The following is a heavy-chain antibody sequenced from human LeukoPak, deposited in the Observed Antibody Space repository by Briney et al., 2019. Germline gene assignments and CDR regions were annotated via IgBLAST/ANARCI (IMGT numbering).Heavy chain of an antibody. CDR1: GYTFTSYG. D-gene: IGHD2-8*01. Sequence: RASVKVSCKASGYTFTSYGISWVRQAPGQGLEWMGWISAYNGNTNYAQKLQGRVTMTTDTSTSTAYMELRSLRSDDTAVYYCARVDVLFGGYCTNGVCYSWFDPWGQGTLVTVSS. CDR2: ISAYNGNT. V-gene: IGHV1-18*01. J-gene: IGHJ5*02. CDR3: ARVDVLFGGYCTNGVCYSWFDP.